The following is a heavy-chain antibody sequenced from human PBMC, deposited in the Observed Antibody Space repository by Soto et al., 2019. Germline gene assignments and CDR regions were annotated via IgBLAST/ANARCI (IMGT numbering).Heavy chain of an antibody. CDR1: GFTFSSYG. CDR2: IWYDGSNK. Sequence: QVQLMESGGGVVQPGRSLRLSCAASGFTFSSYGMHWVRQAPGKGLEWVAVIWYDGSNKNYADSVKGRFTISRDNSKNTLYLQMNSLRAEDTAVYYCAREPVDWGQGTLVTVSS. CDR3: AREPVD. V-gene: IGHV3-33*01. J-gene: IGHJ4*02.